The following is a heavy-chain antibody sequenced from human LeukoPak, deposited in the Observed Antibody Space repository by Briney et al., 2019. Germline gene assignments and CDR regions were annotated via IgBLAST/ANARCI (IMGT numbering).Heavy chain of an antibody. J-gene: IGHJ4*02. V-gene: IGHV3-49*03. Sequence: PGGSLRLSCTASGFTFGDYVMSWFRQAPGKGLEWVGFIRSKAYGGTTEYAASVKGRFTISRDDSKSIAYLQMNSLKTEDTAVYYCTSDYGGNSGGNYWGQGTLVTVSS. CDR1: GFTFGDYV. D-gene: IGHD4-23*01. CDR3: TSDYGGNSGGNY. CDR2: IRSKAYGGTT.